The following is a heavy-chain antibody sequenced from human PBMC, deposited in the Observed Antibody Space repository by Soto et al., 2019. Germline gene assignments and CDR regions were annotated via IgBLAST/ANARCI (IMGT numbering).Heavy chain of an antibody. CDR3: AKVYSDFWSGYPYYFDY. D-gene: IGHD3-3*01. CDR1: GFTFSNYA. V-gene: IGHV3-23*01. CDR2: IRSSGGST. Sequence: GGSLRLSCAASGFTFSNYAMTWVRQAPGKGLAWVSGIRSSGGSTYYADSVKGRFTISRDNSKNTLYLQMNSLRAEDTAVYYCAKVYSDFWSGYPYYFDYWGQGTLVTVSS. J-gene: IGHJ4*02.